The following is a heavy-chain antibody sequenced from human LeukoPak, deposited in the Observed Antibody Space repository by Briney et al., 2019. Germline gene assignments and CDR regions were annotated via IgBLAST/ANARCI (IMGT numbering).Heavy chain of an antibody. V-gene: IGHV1-46*01. CDR3: AREAPSTCGGDCYSWSYYFDY. D-gene: IGHD2-21*02. CDR1: GYTFTNYY. Sequence: ASVKVSCKASGYTFTNYYMHWVRQAPGQGLEWMGIINPSGGSTSYAQKFQGRVTMTRDTSTGTVYMELSSLRSEDTAVYYCAREAPSTCGGDCYSWSYYFDYWGQGTLVTVSS. CDR2: INPSGGST. J-gene: IGHJ4*02.